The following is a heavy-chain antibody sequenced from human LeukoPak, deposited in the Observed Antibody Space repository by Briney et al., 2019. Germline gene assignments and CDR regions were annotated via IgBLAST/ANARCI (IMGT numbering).Heavy chain of an antibody. Sequence: GGSLRLSCAASGFTFSNYWMSWVRQAPGKGLEWVASINKDGSEKYYADSVKGRFTISRDNSKNTLYLEMNSLRAEDTAVYYCARERERFLNLWGQGTLVTVSS. CDR2: INKDGSEK. D-gene: IGHD3-3*01. CDR1: GFTFSNYW. J-gene: IGHJ5*02. V-gene: IGHV3-7*01. CDR3: ARERERFLNL.